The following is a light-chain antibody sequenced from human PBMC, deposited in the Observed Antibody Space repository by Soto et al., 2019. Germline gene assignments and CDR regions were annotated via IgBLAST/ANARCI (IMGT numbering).Light chain of an antibody. CDR2: GAS. CDR1: QSVNSTY. J-gene: IGKJ4*01. CDR3: QQDYKFLT. V-gene: IGKV3D-7*01. Sequence: PRARVPLSCRASQSVNSTYLTWYRQKPGQAPGLLICGASTRATGIPARFSGSGSGTDFALTISSLQPEDFAVYYCQQDYKFLTFGGGTKVDIK.